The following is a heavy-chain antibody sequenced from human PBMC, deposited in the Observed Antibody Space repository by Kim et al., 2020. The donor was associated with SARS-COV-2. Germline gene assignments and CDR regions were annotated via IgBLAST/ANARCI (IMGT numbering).Heavy chain of an antibody. V-gene: IGHV1-18*04. CDR3: ASSNSSGWYLDYYYYGMDV. Sequence: ASVKVSCKASGYTFTSYGISWVRQAPGQGLEWMGWISAYNGNTNYAQKLQGRVTMTTDTSTSTAYMELRSLRSDDTAVYYCASSNSSGWYLDYYYYGMDVWGQGTTVTVSS. CDR1: GYTFTSYG. CDR2: ISAYNGNT. J-gene: IGHJ6*02. D-gene: IGHD6-19*01.